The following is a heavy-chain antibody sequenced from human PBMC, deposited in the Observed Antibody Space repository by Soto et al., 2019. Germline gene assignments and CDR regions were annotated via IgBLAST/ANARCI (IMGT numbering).Heavy chain of an antibody. Sequence: SETLSLTCTVSHGSITSGDYFWAWIRQPPGKGLEFIGSVHSSGGTYYSPSLKSRASISIDKSKNQFSLKLTSVNAGDTAVYFCARQWTAGPPLDYWGQGTLVTVSS. CDR3: ARQWTAGPPLDY. V-gene: IGHV4-39*01. J-gene: IGHJ4*02. CDR1: HGSITSGDYF. CDR2: VHSSGGT. D-gene: IGHD5-12*01.